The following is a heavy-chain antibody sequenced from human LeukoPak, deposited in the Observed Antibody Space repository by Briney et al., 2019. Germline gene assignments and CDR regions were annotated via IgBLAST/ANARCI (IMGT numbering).Heavy chain of an antibody. CDR3: ARGGITGTTRGPTRLNDAFDI. CDR2: INPNSGAT. CDR1: GYTFTSYD. J-gene: IGHJ3*02. D-gene: IGHD1-20*01. Sequence: ASVKVSCKASGYTFTSYDINWVRQAPGQGLEWMGWINPNSGATNYAQKFQGWVTMTRDTSISTAYMELSRLRSDDTAVYYCARGGITGTTRGPTRLNDAFDIWGQGTMVTVSS. V-gene: IGHV1-2*04.